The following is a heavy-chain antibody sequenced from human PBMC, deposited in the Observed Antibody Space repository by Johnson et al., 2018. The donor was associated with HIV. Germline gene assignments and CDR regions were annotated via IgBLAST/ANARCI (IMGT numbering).Heavy chain of an antibody. CDR3: AKDLFTEREDDVFDV. Sequence: QVQLVESGGGVVQPGRSMRLSCAASGFTFSSYAMHWVRQAPGKGLEWVAVIWYDGSNKYYADSVKGRFTISRDNSENTLYLQMNSLRAEDTAVYYCAKDLFTEREDDVFDVWGQGTMVTVSS. D-gene: IGHD1-26*01. V-gene: IGHV3-30*14. J-gene: IGHJ3*01. CDR2: IWYDGSNK. CDR1: GFTFSSYA.